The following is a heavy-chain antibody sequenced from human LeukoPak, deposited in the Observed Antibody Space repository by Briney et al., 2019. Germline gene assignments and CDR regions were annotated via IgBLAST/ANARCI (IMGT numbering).Heavy chain of an antibody. V-gene: IGHV1-46*01. D-gene: IGHD2-2*02. CDR3: ARDPLYCSSTSCYTNYYYYYMDV. J-gene: IGHJ6*03. Sequence: ASVKVSCKASGYTFTSYYMHWVRQAPGQGLEWMGIINPSGGSTSYAQKFQSRVTMTRDMSTSTVYMELSSLRSEDTAVYYCARDPLYCSSTSCYTNYYYYYMDVWGKGTTVTVSS. CDR1: GYTFTSYY. CDR2: INPSGGST.